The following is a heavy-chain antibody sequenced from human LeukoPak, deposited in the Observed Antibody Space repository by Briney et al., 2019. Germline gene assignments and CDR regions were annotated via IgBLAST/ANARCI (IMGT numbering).Heavy chain of an antibody. Sequence: GGSLRLSCAASGFTVSSNYMSWVRQAPGKGLEWVSVIYSGGSTYYADSVKGRFTISRDNSKDTLYLQMNSLRAEDTAVYYCARDVVWSGYLDWGQGTLVTVSS. D-gene: IGHD3-3*01. V-gene: IGHV3-66*01. CDR3: ARDVVWSGYLD. J-gene: IGHJ4*02. CDR2: IYSGGST. CDR1: GFTVSSNY.